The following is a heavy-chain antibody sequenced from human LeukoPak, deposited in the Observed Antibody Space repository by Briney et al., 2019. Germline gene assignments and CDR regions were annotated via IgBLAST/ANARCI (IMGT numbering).Heavy chain of an antibody. CDR2: MSNSGENT. J-gene: IGHJ4*02. D-gene: IGHD6-25*01. Sequence: GGSLRLSCAASGFTFSSYAMSWVRQAPGKGLEWVGIMSNSGENTFYGEAVKGRFTISRDNSQNTLYLQMNSLRAEDAAIYYCARDRRLASFDYGGQGTLVTVSS. CDR3: ARDRRLASFDY. V-gene: IGHV3-30*03. CDR1: GFTFSSYA.